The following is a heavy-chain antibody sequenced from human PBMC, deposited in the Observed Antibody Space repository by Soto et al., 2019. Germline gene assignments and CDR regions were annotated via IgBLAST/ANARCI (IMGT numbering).Heavy chain of an antibody. CDR1: GGSLSNYG. V-gene: IGHV1-69*12. Sequence: QVQLVQSGAEVKKPGSSVKVSCKASGGSLSNYGISWVRQAPGQGLEWMGGIIPVFGTANYAQKFQGRVTITADESTSIVYMDVTSLTSADTAVYYCARGDATKIVVTTYYGMDVWGQGTTVTVSS. J-gene: IGHJ6*02. CDR2: IIPVFGTA. CDR3: ARGDATKIVVTTYYGMDV. D-gene: IGHD4-17*01.